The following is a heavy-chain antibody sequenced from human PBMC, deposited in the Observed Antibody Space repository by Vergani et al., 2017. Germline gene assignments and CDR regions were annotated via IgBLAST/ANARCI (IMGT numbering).Heavy chain of an antibody. V-gene: IGHV1-69*04. CDR2: IIPILGIA. Sequence: QVQLVQSGAEVKKPGSSVKVSCKASGGTFSSYAISWVRQAPGQGLEWMGRIIPILGIANYAQKFQGRFTITADKSTSTAYMELSSLRSEDTAVYYCAMYYYGGMDVWGQGTTVTVSS. CDR1: GGTFSSYA. CDR3: AMYYYGGMDV. D-gene: IGHD3-10*01. J-gene: IGHJ6*02.